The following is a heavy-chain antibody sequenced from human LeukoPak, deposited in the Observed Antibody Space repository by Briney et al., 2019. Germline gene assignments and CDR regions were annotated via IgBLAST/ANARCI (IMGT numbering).Heavy chain of an antibody. CDR3: ARGRRWGYFDY. D-gene: IGHD3-16*01. Sequence: SGTLSLTCTVSGGSISSYYWSWIRQPPGKGLEWIGYIYYSGSTNYNPSLKSRVTISVDTSKNQFSLKLSSVTAADTAVYYCARGRRWGYFDYWGQGTLVTVSS. CDR2: IYYSGST. V-gene: IGHV4-59*01. J-gene: IGHJ4*02. CDR1: GGSISSYY.